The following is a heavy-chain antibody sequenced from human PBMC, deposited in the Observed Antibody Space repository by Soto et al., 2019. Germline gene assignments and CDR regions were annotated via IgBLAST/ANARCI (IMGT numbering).Heavy chain of an antibody. V-gene: IGHV5-51*01. Sequence: EVQLVQSGAEVKKPGESLKISCKVSGYTFTNYWIGWVRQVPGKGLEWMTLIQPSDSDTRYIPSFQGQATVSADESISAAYLPWSSLKASDTAMYYCARRNNLGRDFDYWGQGTLVNVAS. J-gene: IGHJ4*02. CDR2: IQPSDSDT. CDR3: ARRNNLGRDFDY. D-gene: IGHD1-1*01. CDR1: GYTFTNYW.